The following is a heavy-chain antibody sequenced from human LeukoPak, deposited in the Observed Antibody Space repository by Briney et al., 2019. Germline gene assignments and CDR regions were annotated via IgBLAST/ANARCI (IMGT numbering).Heavy chain of an antibody. CDR1: GYTFTSYG. V-gene: IGHV1-18*01. D-gene: IGHD4-17*01. Sequence: ASVKVSCKASGYTFTSYGISWVRQAPGQGLEWMGWISAYNGNTKYAQKLQDRVTMTTDTSTSTAYMELRSLRSDDTAVYYCAREMNYGDYFEWDYWGQGTLVTVSS. CDR2: ISAYNGNT. J-gene: IGHJ4*02. CDR3: AREMNYGDYFEWDY.